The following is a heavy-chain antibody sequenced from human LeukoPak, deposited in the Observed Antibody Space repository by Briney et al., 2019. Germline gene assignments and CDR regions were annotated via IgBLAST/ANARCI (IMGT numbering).Heavy chain of an antibody. D-gene: IGHD2-15*01. V-gene: IGHV4-4*07. CDR3: ARDLGSNTRIVDY. CDR1: GASISSYY. CDR2: VYSSGST. Sequence: SETLSLTCTVSGASISSYYWSWIRQPAGKGLEWIGRVYSSGSTNYNFSLKSRVTMSVDTSKSQFSLKLNSVTAADTAVYYCARDLGSNTRIVDYWGQGILVTVSS. J-gene: IGHJ4*02.